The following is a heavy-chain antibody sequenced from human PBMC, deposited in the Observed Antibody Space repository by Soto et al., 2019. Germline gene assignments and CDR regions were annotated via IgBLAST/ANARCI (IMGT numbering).Heavy chain of an antibody. V-gene: IGHV3-33*01. CDR2: IWYDGSNK. CDR1: GFTFSSYG. Sequence: QVQLVESGGGVVQPGRSLRLSCAASGFTFSSYGMHWVRQAPGKGLEWVAVIWYDGSNKYYVDSVKGRFTISRDNSKNTLYVPMNSLRAEDTAVYYCARAGGFWSGDLVYWGQGALVTVSS. CDR3: ARAGGFWSGDLVY. J-gene: IGHJ4*02. D-gene: IGHD3-3*01.